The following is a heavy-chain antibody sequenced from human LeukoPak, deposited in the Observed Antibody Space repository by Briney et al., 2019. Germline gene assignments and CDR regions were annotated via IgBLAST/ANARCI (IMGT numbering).Heavy chain of an antibody. CDR1: GYNFNSYW. J-gene: IGHJ4*02. V-gene: IGHV5-51*01. CDR3: ARRYSSSWYSGYYFDY. D-gene: IGHD6-13*01. Sequence: GESLKISCKASGYNFNSYWIGWVRQVPGKGLEWMGIIYPGDSDTRYSPSFQGQVTISADKSISTAYLQRSSLKASDTAMYYCARRYSSSWYSGYYFDYWGQGTLVTVSS. CDR2: IYPGDSDT.